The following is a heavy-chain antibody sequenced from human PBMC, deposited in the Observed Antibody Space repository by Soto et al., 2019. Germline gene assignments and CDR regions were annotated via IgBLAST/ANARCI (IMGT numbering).Heavy chain of an antibody. Sequence: SETLSLTCTVSGGSISSGGYYWSWIRQLPGKGLEWIGFAYSGGSTYYNPSLKSRVTISVDSSKNQFSLKLTSVTAADTAVYYCARDPRTVAVDAFDIWGQGAKVTVSS. CDR3: ARDPRTVAVDAFDI. D-gene: IGHD4-17*01. CDR1: GGSISSGGYY. V-gene: IGHV4-31*03. CDR2: AYSGGST. J-gene: IGHJ3*02.